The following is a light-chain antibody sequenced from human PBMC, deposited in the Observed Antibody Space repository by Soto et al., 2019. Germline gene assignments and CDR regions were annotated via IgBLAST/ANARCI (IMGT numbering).Light chain of an antibody. V-gene: IGKV1-27*01. CDR1: QGIGNY. Sequence: DIQMTQSPSSLSASVEDRETITCRASQGIGNYLAWYQQKPGKVPKLLVYAVSTLQSGVPSRFSGSGSGTEFTLTISSLQPEDVATYYCQKYNSAHALTFGGGTKV. J-gene: IGKJ4*01. CDR2: AVS. CDR3: QKYNSAHALT.